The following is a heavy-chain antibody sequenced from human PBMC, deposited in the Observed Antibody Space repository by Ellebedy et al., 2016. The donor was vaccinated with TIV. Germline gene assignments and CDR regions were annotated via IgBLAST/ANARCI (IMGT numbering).Heavy chain of an antibody. CDR1: GYSFTSYW. D-gene: IGHD4-23*01. J-gene: IGHJ6*02. CDR2: IYPGDSDT. CDR3: ARHVGDPVVAPHEQPSNYYYGMDV. V-gene: IGHV5-51*01. Sequence: GESLKISCKGSGYSFTSYWIGWVRQMPGKGLEWMGIIYPGDSDTRYSPSFQGQVTISADKSISTAYLQWSSLKASDTAMYYCARHVGDPVVAPHEQPSNYYYGMDVWGQGTTVTVSS.